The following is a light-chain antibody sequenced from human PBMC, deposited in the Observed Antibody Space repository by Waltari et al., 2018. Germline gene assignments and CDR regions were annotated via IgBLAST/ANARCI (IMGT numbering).Light chain of an antibody. CDR1: LGISTW. Sequence: SVSASVGDGVTITCRASLGISTWVAWYQQKPGEAPKLLIYGASRLHSGVPSRFSGSGSETHFTLTITSLQPEDFATYYCQQTNTFPFTFGGGTKVDI. CDR2: GAS. J-gene: IGKJ4*01. V-gene: IGKV1-12*01. CDR3: QQTNTFPFT.